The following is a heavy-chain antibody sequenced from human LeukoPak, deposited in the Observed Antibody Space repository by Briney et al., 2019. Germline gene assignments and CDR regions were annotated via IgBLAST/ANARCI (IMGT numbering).Heavy chain of an antibody. V-gene: IGHV4-61*01. CDR2: IHFSGGT. CDR3: ARGAAVTGLFDY. CDR1: GASVTSGYYF. D-gene: IGHD6-19*01. J-gene: IGHJ4*02. Sequence: PSETLSLTCTVSGASVTSGYYFWSWIRQPPGKGPEWIGYIHFSGGTSSNPSLKSRLTISVDTSKNQFSLKLSSVTAADTAVYFCARGAAVTGLFDYWGQGTLVTVSS.